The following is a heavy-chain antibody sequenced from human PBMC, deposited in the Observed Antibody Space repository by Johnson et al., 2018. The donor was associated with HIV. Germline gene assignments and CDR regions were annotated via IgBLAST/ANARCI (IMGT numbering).Heavy chain of an antibody. CDR3: AKEVPDKFDV. V-gene: IGHV3-30-3*01. Sequence: VQLVESGGGVVQPGRSLRLSCAASGFTFSSYAMHWVRQAPGKGLEWVAVISYDGSNKYYADSVKGRFTISRDNSKNTLYLQMNSLRPEDTALYYCAKEVPDKFDVWGQGTMVTVSS. CDR1: GFTFSSYA. J-gene: IGHJ3*01. CDR2: ISYDGSNK.